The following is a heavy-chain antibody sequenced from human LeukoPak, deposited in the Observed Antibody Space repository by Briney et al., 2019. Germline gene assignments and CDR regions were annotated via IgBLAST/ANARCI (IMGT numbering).Heavy chain of an antibody. J-gene: IGHJ4*02. Sequence: GASVKVSCKASGGTFSIYDIFWVRQAPGQGLEWMGGIIPIFGTAKYAQKFQGRVTITADKPTSTAYMEVSSLRFEDTAVYYCASGRTDIVVVPATLRNYYFDYWGQGTLVTVSS. D-gene: IGHD2-2*01. CDR2: IIPIFGTA. CDR3: ASGRTDIVVVPATLRNYYFDY. CDR1: GGTFSIYD. V-gene: IGHV1-69*06.